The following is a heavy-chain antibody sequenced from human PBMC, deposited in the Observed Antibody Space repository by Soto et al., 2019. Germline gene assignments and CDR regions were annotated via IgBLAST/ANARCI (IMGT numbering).Heavy chain of an antibody. D-gene: IGHD1-26*01. CDR3: AMLFPHSGSYLDY. J-gene: IGHJ4*02. V-gene: IGHV4-39*01. CDR1: GGSISSSSYY. Sequence: QLQLQESGPGLVKPSETLSLTCTVSGGSISSSSYYWGWIRQPPGKGLEWIGSIYYSGSTYYNPSLKSRVTISVDTSKNQFSMKLSSVTAADTAVYYCAMLFPHSGSYLDYWGQGTLVTVSS. CDR2: IYYSGST.